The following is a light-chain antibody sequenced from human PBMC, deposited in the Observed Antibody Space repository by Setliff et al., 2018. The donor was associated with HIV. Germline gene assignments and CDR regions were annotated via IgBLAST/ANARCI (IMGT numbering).Light chain of an antibody. CDR2: EVS. CDR3: CSYAGSSTYV. V-gene: IGLV2-23*02. CDR1: SSDVGSYNL. Sequence: QSALTQPASVSGSPGQSITLSCTGTSSDVGSYNLASWYQHHPGKAPKLMIYEVSKRPSGVSNRFSGSKSGTTASLTISGLQAEDEADYYCCSYAGSSTYVFGTGTKVTVL. J-gene: IGLJ1*01.